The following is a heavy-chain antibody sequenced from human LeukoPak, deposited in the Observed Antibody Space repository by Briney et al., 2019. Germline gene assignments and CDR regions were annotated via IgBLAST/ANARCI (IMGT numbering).Heavy chain of an antibody. CDR3: ARRLEPEAGTGSYNY. CDR1: VASISNSY. Sequence: SETLSLTCTVSVASISNSYWSWIRQPPGKGLEWIGHVYYTGNTNYNSSLKSRVTISIDTSKNQFSLKLTSMTAADTPVYYCARRLEPEAGTGSYNYWGQGTLVSVSS. D-gene: IGHD6-19*01. CDR2: VYYTGNT. J-gene: IGHJ4*02. V-gene: IGHV4-59*08.